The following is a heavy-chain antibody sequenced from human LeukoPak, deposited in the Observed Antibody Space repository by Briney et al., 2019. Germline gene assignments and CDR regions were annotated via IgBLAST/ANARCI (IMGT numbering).Heavy chain of an antibody. V-gene: IGHV3-30*01. CDR2: ISYDGSNK. J-gene: IGHJ4*02. CDR3: AKEEALALKE. D-gene: IGHD3-3*02. CDR1: GFTFSSYA. Sequence: GGSLRLSCAASGFTFSSYAMHWVRQAPGKGLEWVAVISYDGSNKYYADSVKGRFTISRDNSKNTLYLQMNSLTSDDTAVYYCAKEEALALKEWGPGTLVIGSS.